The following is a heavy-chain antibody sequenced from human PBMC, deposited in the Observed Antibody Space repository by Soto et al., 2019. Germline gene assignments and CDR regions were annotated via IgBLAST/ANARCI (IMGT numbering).Heavy chain of an antibody. V-gene: IGHV4-34*01. CDR2: INHSGST. D-gene: IGHD5-18*01. Sequence: SETLSLTCAVYGGSFSGYYWSLIRQPPGKGLEWIGEINHSGSTNYNPSLKSRVTISVDTSKNQFSLKLSSVTAADTAVYYCGRGDDLDTAMVDYYYYYMDVWGKGTTVTVSS. J-gene: IGHJ6*03. CDR3: GRGDDLDTAMVDYYYYYMDV. CDR1: GGSFSGYY.